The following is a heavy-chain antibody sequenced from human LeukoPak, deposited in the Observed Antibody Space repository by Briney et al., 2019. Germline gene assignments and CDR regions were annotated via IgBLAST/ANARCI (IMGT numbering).Heavy chain of an antibody. J-gene: IGHJ4*02. V-gene: IGHV3-11*04. CDR3: AVQITMIVVVPYFDY. D-gene: IGHD3-22*01. CDR2: ISGTGTTI. Sequence: GGSLRLSCAASGLTFSDYYMTWIHQAPGKGLEWVSSISGTGTTIYSADSVRGRFTVSRDNARNSLFLHMNSLRAEDTAVYYCAVQITMIVVVPYFDYWGQGTLVTVSS. CDR1: GLTFSDYY.